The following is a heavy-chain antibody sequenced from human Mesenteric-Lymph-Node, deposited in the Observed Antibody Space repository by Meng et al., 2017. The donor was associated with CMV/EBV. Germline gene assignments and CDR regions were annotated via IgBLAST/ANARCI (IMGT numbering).Heavy chain of an antibody. V-gene: IGHV1-2*02. J-gene: IGHJ6*02. CDR2: INPNSGGT. CDR3: ARCLIDAGTVVMGGYYYYYGMDV. CDR1: GYTFTGYY. Sequence: ASVKVSCKASGYTFTGYYMHWVRQAPGQGLEWMGWINPNSGGTNYAQKFQGRVTMTRDTSISKAYMELSRLRSDDTAVYYCARCLIDAGTVVMGGYYYYYGMDVWGQGTTVTVSS. D-gene: IGHD4-23*01.